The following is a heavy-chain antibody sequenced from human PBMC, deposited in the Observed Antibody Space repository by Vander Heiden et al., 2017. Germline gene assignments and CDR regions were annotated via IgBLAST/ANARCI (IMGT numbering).Heavy chain of an antibody. Sequence: EVQLVQSGGPLVHQGVSLRLSCAASGFTFSNYWMHWVRQAPGKWLVWVSRITADGSTTTYADYVKGRFTISRDNARNTLYLQMESLGPEDTAVYYCGRERGYDSGWLPDYWGQGTLVTVSS. D-gene: IGHD6-19*01. CDR3: GRERGYDSGWLPDY. CDR2: ITADGSTT. V-gene: IGHV3-74*01. J-gene: IGHJ4*02. CDR1: GFTFSNYW.